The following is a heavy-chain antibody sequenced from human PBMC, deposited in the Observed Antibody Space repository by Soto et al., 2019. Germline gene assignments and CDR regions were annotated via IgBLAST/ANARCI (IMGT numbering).Heavy chain of an antibody. J-gene: IGHJ3*02. V-gene: IGHV1-2*04. CDR3: ARDRYGTGDAFDI. Sequence: ASVKVSCKASGYTFTGYYIHWVRQAPGQGLERMGWINPNSGVTNYAQKFQGWVTMTRDTSISTAYMELSRLRSDDTAVYYCARDRYGTGDAFDIWGQGTMVTVSS. CDR1: GYTFTGYY. CDR2: INPNSGVT. D-gene: IGHD2-8*02.